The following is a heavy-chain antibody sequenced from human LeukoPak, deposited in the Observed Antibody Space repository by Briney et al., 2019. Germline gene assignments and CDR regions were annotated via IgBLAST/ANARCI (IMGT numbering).Heavy chain of an antibody. J-gene: IGHJ4*02. CDR2: IHYSGST. Sequence: SETLSLTCTVSGGSISGYFWSWIRQPPGKGLEWIGYIHYSGSTNYNPSLNSRVTISVDTSKNQLSLRLSSVTAAGTAVYYCARYGITIVRGGKYYFDSWGQGTLVTVSS. CDR3: ARYGITIVRGGKYYFDS. CDR1: GGSISGYF. D-gene: IGHD3-10*01. V-gene: IGHV4-59*08.